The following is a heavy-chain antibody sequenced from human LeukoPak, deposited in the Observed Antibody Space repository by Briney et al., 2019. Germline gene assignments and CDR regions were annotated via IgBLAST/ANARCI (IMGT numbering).Heavy chain of an antibody. V-gene: IGHV4-34*01. CDR2: INHSGSTS. J-gene: IGHJ3*02. Sequence: SETLSLTCAVYGESFSGYFWNWIRQPPGKGLEWIGEINHSGSTSNHNPSLKSRVTMSVDTSKNQFSLKLSSVTAADTAVYYCAREKVVRGGGAFDIWGQGTMVTVSS. CDR3: AREKVVRGGGAFDI. D-gene: IGHD3-10*01. CDR1: GESFSGYF.